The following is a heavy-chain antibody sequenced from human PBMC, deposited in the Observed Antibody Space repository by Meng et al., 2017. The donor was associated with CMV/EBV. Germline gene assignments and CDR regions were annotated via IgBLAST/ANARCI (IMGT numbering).Heavy chain of an antibody. CDR2: IIPIFGTA. CDR3: ARRGCSPPPARNRAGYYYYYGMDV. Sequence: SVKVSCKASGGTFSSYAISWVRQAPGQGLEWMGRIIPIFGTANHAQKFQGRVTITTDESTSTAYMELSSLRSEDTAVYYCARRGCSPPPARNRAGYYYYYGMDVWGQGTTVTVSS. J-gene: IGHJ6*02. CDR1: GGTFSSYA. V-gene: IGHV1-69*05. D-gene: IGHD2-15*01.